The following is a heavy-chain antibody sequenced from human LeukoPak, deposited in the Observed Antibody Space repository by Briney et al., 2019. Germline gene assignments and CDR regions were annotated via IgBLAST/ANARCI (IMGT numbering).Heavy chain of an antibody. D-gene: IGHD6-19*01. CDR2: INHSGST. Sequence: SETLSLTCAVYGGSFSGYYWSWIRQPPGKGLEWIGEINHSGSTNYNPSLKSRVTISVDTSKNQFSLKLSSVTAADTAVYYCARGFDVGWYSSGRSLGYWGQGTLVTVSS. CDR1: GGSFSGYY. CDR3: ARGFDVGWYSSGRSLGY. J-gene: IGHJ4*02. V-gene: IGHV4-34*01.